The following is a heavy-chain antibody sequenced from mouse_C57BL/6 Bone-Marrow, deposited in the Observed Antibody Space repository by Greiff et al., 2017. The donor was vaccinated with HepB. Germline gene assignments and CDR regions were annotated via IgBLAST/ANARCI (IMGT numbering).Heavy chain of an antibody. CDR3: ARGDGNYGAMDY. CDR1: GYAFTNYL. J-gene: IGHJ4*01. Sequence: VQLQQSGAELVRPGTSVKVSCKASGYAFTNYLIEWVKQRPGQGLEWSGVINPGSGGTNYNEKFKGMATLTADKSSSNAYMQLSSLTSEDSAVYFCARGDGNYGAMDYWGQGTSVTVSS. D-gene: IGHD2-1*01. CDR2: INPGSGGT. V-gene: IGHV1-54*01.